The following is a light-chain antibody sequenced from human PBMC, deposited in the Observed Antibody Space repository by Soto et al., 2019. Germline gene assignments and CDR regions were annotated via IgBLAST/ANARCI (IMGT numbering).Light chain of an antibody. V-gene: IGLV2-11*01. CDR1: SSDVGGYNY. J-gene: IGLJ2*01. Sequence: QSALTQSRSVSGSPGQSVTISCNGTSSDVGGYNYVSWYQQHPGKAPKLIIYDVNKRPSGVPDRFSGSKSGNTASLTISGLQSEDEADYYCCSYAGSYTLFGGGTKLTVL. CDR3: CSYAGSYTL. CDR2: DVN.